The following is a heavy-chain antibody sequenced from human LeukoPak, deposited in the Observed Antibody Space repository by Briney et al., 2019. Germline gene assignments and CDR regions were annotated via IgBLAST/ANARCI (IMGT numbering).Heavy chain of an antibody. CDR2: INPSGGST. Sequence: GASVKVSCKASGYTFTSYYMHWVRQAPGQGLEWMGIINPSGGSTSYAQKFQGRVTMTRDMSTSTVYMKLSSLRSEDTAVYYCAREGEGATDFDYWGQGTLVTVSS. J-gene: IGHJ4*02. CDR3: AREGEGATDFDY. CDR1: GYTFTSYY. D-gene: IGHD1-26*01. V-gene: IGHV1-46*01.